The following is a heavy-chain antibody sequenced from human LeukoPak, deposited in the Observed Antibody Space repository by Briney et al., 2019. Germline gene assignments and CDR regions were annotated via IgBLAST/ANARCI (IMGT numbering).Heavy chain of an antibody. Sequence: SETLSLTCGVSGGSIRSTNWWSWVRQPPGQGLEWIGEISLSGQTNYSPSLNGRVTMSLDESRNQLSLNLTSVTAADTAVYYCASNYYGSGSLDYWGQGNLVTVSS. CDR3: ASNYYGSGSLDY. D-gene: IGHD3-10*01. CDR2: ISLSGQT. V-gene: IGHV4/OR15-8*02. J-gene: IGHJ4*02. CDR1: GGSIRSTNW.